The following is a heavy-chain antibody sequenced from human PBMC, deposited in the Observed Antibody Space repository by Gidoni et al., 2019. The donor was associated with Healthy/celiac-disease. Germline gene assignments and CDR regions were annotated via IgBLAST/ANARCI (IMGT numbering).Heavy chain of an antibody. CDR3: TSEGSYHYFDY. D-gene: IGHD1-26*01. Sequence: EVQLVESGGGLVQPGRSLRLSCTASGFTFGDYAMSWVRQAPGKGLEWVGFIRSKAYGGTTEYAASVKGRFTISRDDSKSIAYLQMNSLKTEDTAVYYCTSEGSYHYFDYWGQGTLVTVSS. J-gene: IGHJ4*02. CDR1: GFTFGDYA. CDR2: IRSKAYGGTT. V-gene: IGHV3-49*04.